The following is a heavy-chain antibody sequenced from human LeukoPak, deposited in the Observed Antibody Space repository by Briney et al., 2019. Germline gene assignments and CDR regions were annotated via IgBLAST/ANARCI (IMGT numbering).Heavy chain of an antibody. CDR3: ASPTKQDTVVDQYSGSTRHYYGMDV. Sequence: ASVKVSCKASGYTFSIYDMSWVRQAPGQGLEWMAWINADSGNTGSAQKFQGRVTMTRSTSISTAYMELTSLRSEDTAVYYCASPTKQDTVVDQYSGSTRHYYGMDVWGQGTTVIASS. D-gene: IGHD5-12*01. J-gene: IGHJ6*02. CDR1: GYTFSIYD. V-gene: IGHV1-8*01. CDR2: INADSGNT.